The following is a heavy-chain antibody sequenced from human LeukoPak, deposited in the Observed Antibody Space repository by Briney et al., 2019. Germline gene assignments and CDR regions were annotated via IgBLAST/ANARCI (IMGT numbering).Heavy chain of an antibody. D-gene: IGHD6-13*01. J-gene: IGHJ6*03. CDR2: ISYDGSNK. V-gene: IGHV3-30*04. CDR3: ARGQVTGLSSSWFYDYYYMDV. Sequence: GGSLRLSCAASGFTFSSYAMHWVRQAPGKGLEWVAVISYDGSNKYYADSVKGRFTISRDNSKNTLYLQMNSLRAEDTAVYYCARGQVTGLSSSWFYDYYYMDVWGKGTTVTVSS. CDR1: GFTFSSYA.